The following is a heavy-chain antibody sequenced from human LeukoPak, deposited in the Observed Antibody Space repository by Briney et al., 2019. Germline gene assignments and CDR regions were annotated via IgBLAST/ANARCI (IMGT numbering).Heavy chain of an antibody. CDR2: ISGSGGST. CDR1: GFTFSSYA. D-gene: IGHD3-16*02. Sequence: GGSLRLSCAASGFTFSSYAMRWVRQAPGKGLEWVSDISGSGGSTYYADSVKGRFTISRDTSKNMLYLQMKSLRDADTRVYYSAKCLRISWRPNFDYWGQGTLVTVSS. V-gene: IGHV3-23*01. CDR3: AKCLRISWRPNFDY. J-gene: IGHJ4*02.